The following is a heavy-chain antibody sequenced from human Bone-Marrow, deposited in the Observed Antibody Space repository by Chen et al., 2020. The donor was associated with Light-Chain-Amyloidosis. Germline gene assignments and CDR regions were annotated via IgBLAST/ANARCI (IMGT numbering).Heavy chain of an antibody. Sequence: VRLVESGGGVVRPGGSLRLSWTVSGFVFTTYGFQWVRQAPGKGLEWVSFVRFDGSDKYYADSVKGRFTISRDDSKNTLYLQMNSLRPEDTAVYYCAQLYSYGRPFKHWGQGTLVSVSS. CDR1: GFVFTTYG. D-gene: IGHD5-18*01. CDR2: VRFDGSDK. J-gene: IGHJ4*02. CDR3: AQLYSYGRPFKH. V-gene: IGHV3-30*02.